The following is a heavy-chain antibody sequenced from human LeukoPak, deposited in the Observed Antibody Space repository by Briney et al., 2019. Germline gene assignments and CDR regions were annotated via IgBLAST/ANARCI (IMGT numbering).Heavy chain of an antibody. CDR2: TYYSGST. J-gene: IGHJ6*03. CDR1: GVFISTSSYS. Sequence: SETLSLTCTVSGVFISTSSYSWGWIRQPPGKGLEWIGSTYYSGSTYYNPSLKSRVTISVDTSKNEFSLKLSSVTAADTAVYFCARSAYYGSGSYWDYYYYMDVWGKGTTVTVS. D-gene: IGHD3-10*01. CDR3: ARSAYYGSGSYWDYYYYMDV. V-gene: IGHV4-39*01.